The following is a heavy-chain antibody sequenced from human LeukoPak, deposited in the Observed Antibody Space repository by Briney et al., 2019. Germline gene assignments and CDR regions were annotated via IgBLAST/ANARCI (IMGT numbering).Heavy chain of an antibody. D-gene: IGHD1/OR15-1a*01. CDR2: IYSDAIYSDTST. CDR3: AREEHWQLKSGPDY. CDR1: GFTVSSNY. V-gene: IGHV3-66*03. J-gene: IGHJ4*02. Sequence: GGSLRLSCAASGFTVSSNYMSWVRQAPGKGLEWVSVIYSDAIYSDTSTYYADSVKGRFSISRDNSKNTLYLQVNSLRAEDTAIYYCAREEHWQLKSGPDYWGQGTLVTVSS.